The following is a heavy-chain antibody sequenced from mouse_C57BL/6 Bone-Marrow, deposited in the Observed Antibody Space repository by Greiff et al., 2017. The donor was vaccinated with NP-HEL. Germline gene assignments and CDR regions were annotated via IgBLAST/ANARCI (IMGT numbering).Heavy chain of an antibody. CDR2: ISDGGSYT. V-gene: IGHV5-4*01. D-gene: IGHD1-1*01. CDR1: GFTFSSYA. Sequence: EVQLVESGGGLVKPGGSLKLSCAASGFTFSSYAMSWVRQTPEKRLEWVATISDGGSYTYYPDNVKGRFTISRDKAKNNLYLQMSHLKSEDTAMYYCARGGDYGSSFFDYWGQGTTLTVSS. CDR3: ARGGDYGSSFFDY. J-gene: IGHJ2*01.